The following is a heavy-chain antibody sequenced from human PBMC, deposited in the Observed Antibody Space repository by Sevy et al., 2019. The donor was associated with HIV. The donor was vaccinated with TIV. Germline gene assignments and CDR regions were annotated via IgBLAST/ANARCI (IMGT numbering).Heavy chain of an antibody. CDR3: AGVTMGYLDY. D-gene: IGHD3-10*01. CDR1: GFIVSSNY. J-gene: IGHJ4*02. V-gene: IGHV3-53*01. CDR2: IYSGGSI. Sequence: GGSLRLSCAASGFIVSSNYMTWVRQAPGKGLEWVSIIYSGGSIYYADSVKGRFIISRENSKNTLSLQMNSLRAEDTAMYDCAGVTMGYLDYGGQGSRVT.